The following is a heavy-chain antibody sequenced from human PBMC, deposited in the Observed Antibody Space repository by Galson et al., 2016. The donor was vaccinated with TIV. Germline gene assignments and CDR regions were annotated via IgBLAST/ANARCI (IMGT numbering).Heavy chain of an antibody. Sequence: SGAEVKKPGESLKISCKGSGYSFTSYWIAWVRQMPGKGLELMGVIHPGDSDTRYSPSFQGQVSISADRSISTAYLQWSSLKASDTAMYYCAKQLDFDQRVLDAFHIWGQGTKVTVSS. CDR2: IHPGDSDT. V-gene: IGHV5-51*01. D-gene: IGHD3-9*01. J-gene: IGHJ3*02. CDR3: AKQLDFDQRVLDAFHI. CDR1: GYSFTSYW.